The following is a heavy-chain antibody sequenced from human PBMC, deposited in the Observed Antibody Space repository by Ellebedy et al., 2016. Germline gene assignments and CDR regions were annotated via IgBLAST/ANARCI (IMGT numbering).Heavy chain of an antibody. CDR2: ISAYNGNT. CDR1: GYTFTSYG. CDR3: ARDSRVAAAGKGTRWFDP. V-gene: IGHV1-18*01. J-gene: IGHJ5*02. D-gene: IGHD6-13*01. Sequence: ASVKVSCKASGYTFTSYGISWVRQAPGQGLEWMGWISAYNGNTNYAQKLQGRVTMTTDTSTSTAYMELRSLRSDDTAVYYCARDSRVAAAGKGTRWFDPWGQGTLVTVSS.